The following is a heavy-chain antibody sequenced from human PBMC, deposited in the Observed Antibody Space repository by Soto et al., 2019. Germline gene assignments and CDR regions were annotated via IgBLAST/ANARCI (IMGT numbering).Heavy chain of an antibody. CDR2: INAGNGNT. Sequence: ASVNVSCKSSGYTFTSYSIHWVRQAPGQRLEWMGWINAGNGNTKYSQKFQGRVTITRDTSASTAYMELSSLRSEDTAVYYCARGPTAKAIFGVGNWFDPWGQGTLVTVSS. D-gene: IGHD3-3*01. CDR3: ARGPTAKAIFGVGNWFDP. V-gene: IGHV1-3*01. CDR1: GYTFTSYS. J-gene: IGHJ5*02.